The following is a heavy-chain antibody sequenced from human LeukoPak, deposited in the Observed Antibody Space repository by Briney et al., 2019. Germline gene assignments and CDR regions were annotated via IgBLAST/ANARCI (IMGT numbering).Heavy chain of an antibody. CDR1: GGTFSSYA. J-gene: IGHJ6*03. CDR3: ATSSRELLSYYYMDV. Sequence: GASVKVSCKASGGTFSSYAISWVRQAPGQGLEWMGGIIPIFGTANYAQKFQGRVTITADESTSTAYMELSSLRSEDTAVYYCATSSRELLSYYYMDVWGKGTTVTVSS. D-gene: IGHD3-10*01. CDR2: IIPIFGTA. V-gene: IGHV1-69*13.